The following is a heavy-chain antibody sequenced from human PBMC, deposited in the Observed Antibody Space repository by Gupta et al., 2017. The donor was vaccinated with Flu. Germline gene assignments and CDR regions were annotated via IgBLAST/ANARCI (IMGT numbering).Heavy chain of an antibody. J-gene: IGHJ4*02. D-gene: IGHD2-8*01. CDR2: ISYDGSNK. Sequence: QVQLVESGGGVVQPGRSLRLSCAASGFTFTSYGMHWVRQAPGKGLEWVAVISYDGSNKYYADSVKGRFSISRDNSKNTLYLRMNSLRAEDTAVYYCAKDIGGYCTNGVCTSDYFDYWGQGTLVTVSS. CDR3: AKDIGGYCTNGVCTSDYFDY. V-gene: IGHV3-30*18. CDR1: GFTFTSYG.